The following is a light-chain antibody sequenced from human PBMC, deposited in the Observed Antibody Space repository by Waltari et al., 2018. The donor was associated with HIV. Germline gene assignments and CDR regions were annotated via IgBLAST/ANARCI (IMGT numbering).Light chain of an antibody. CDR1: QSVRGY. CDR3: QQRSDWPRT. CDR2: DTS. J-gene: IGKJ4*01. V-gene: IGKV3-11*01. Sequence: EIVLTQSPTTLSLSPGERATLSCRASQSVRGYLAWYQRKPGQAPRLLIYDTSNRATGIPVRFSGSWSGTDFTLTISSIEPDDIAVYYCQQRSDWPRTFGGGTKVEIK.